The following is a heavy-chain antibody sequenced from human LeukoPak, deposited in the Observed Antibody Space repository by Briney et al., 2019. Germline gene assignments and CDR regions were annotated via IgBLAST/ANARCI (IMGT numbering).Heavy chain of an antibody. CDR3: ASPYSSSWHDAFDI. J-gene: IGHJ3*02. Sequence: PGGSLRLSCAASGFTVSSNYMSWVRQAPGKGLEWIGEIYHSGSTNYNPSLKSRVTISVDKSKNQFSLKLSSVTAADTAVYYCASPYSSSWHDAFDIWGQGTMVTVSS. V-gene: IGHV4-4*02. CDR2: IYHSGST. D-gene: IGHD6-13*01. CDR1: GFTVSSNY.